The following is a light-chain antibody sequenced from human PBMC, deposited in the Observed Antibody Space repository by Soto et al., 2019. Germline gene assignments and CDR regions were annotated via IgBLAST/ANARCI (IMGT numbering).Light chain of an antibody. CDR1: QSVRTY. CDR2: DAS. CDR3: QQRNTWPPIT. V-gene: IGKV3-11*01. J-gene: IGKJ5*01. Sequence: IRVSQSAFTLSLSTGERATLSCRASQSVRTYLAWYQVKPGQAPRLLIYDASRRASGVPARFSGSGSGTDFTLTISSLEPEDFALYYCQQRNTWPPITFAQRTRLAIK.